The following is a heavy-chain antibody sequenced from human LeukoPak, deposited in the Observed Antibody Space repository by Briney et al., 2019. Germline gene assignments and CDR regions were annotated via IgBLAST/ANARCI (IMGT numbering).Heavy chain of an antibody. V-gene: IGHV1-69*13. D-gene: IGHD4-11*01. J-gene: IGHJ5*02. CDR3: ARDGTTYNWFDP. Sequence: GASVKVSCKASRGTFSSYAISWVRQAPGQGLEWMGGIIPIFGTANYAQKFQGRVTITADESTSTAYVELSSLRSEDTAVYYCARDGTTYNWFDPWGQGTLVTVSS. CDR2: IIPIFGTA. CDR1: RGTFSSYA.